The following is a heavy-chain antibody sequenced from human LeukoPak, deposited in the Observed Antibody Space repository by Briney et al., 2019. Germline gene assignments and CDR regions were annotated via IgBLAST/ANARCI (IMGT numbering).Heavy chain of an antibody. V-gene: IGHV3-30*02. D-gene: IGHD1-26*01. CDR2: IRSDGSDK. J-gene: IGHJ4*02. CDR1: AFTFRSYG. CDR3: AKDLGLGTYEGLDY. Sequence: GGSLRLSCAASAFTFRSYGMHWVRQAPSKGLEWVAFIRSDGSDKYCADSVKGRFTISRDNSKNTLFLQMNSLRAEDTAVFYCAKDLGLGTYEGLDYWGQGTLVTVSS.